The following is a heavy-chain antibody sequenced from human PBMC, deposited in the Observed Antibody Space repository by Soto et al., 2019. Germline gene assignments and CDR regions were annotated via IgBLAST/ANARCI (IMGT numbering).Heavy chain of an antibody. CDR2: MNPDSGHA. CDR1: GYTFTNSD. J-gene: IGHJ4*02. Sequence: DSVKVSCKASGYTFTNSDINWERQAPGQGLEWMGWMNPDSGHAAYAQKFQGRVTLTTSTSTSTVYMEMRSLGSEDTAVYYCARRPHCSGGICYYGLDNWGQGPLVTFSS. D-gene: IGHD2-15*01. CDR3: ARRPHCSGGICYYGLDN. V-gene: IGHV1-8*01.